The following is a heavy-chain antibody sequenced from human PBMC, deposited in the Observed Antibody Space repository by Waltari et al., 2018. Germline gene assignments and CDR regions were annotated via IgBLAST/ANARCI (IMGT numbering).Heavy chain of an antibody. J-gene: IGHJ5*02. V-gene: IGHV4-38-2*02. CDR3: ANNEWGLPVS. D-gene: IGHD1-26*01. CDR1: GYSISRGYW. CDR2: IYYSGTI. Sequence: QVQLQESGPGLVKPSEALSLTCTVSGYSISRGYWEGWIRQPPGKGLEWIASIYYSGTIQYNPSLGSRATISADTSKNQFSLRLTSVTAADTAVYYCANNEWGLPVSWGQGTVVTVSS.